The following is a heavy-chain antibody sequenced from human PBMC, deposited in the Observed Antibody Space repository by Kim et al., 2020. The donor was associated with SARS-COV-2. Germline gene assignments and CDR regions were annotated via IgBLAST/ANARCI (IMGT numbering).Heavy chain of an antibody. Sequence: ASVKVSCQASVYTFSVYYIHWVRQAPGQGLESMGWINPNSGGTNYAPKFQGRVTMTRDTTITTVYMELSGLTSDDTAVDYFARPRGTAPQLGFWGHGLLV. CDR3: ARPRGTAPQLGF. V-gene: IGHV1-2*02. CDR1: VYTFSVYY. J-gene: IGHJ4*03. D-gene: IGHD3-16*01. CDR2: INPNSGGT.